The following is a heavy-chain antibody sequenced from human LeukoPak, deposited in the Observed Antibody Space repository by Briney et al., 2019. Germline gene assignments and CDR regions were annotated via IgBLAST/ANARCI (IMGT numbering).Heavy chain of an antibody. CDR3: ARRESSGWYVDY. CDR1: GFTFSSYN. Sequence: PGGSLRLSCAASGFTFSSYNMNWVRQAPGKGLEWVSSTTSSSSYIYYADSVKGRFTISRDNAKNTLYLQVNSLRAEDTAVYYCARRESSGWYVDYWGQGTLVTVSS. J-gene: IGHJ4*02. V-gene: IGHV3-21*01. D-gene: IGHD6-19*01. CDR2: TTSSSSYI.